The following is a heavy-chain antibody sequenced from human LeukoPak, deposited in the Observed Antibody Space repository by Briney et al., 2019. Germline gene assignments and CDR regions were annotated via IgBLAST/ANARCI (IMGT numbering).Heavy chain of an antibody. J-gene: IGHJ6*02. V-gene: IGHV3-64D*09. CDR2: IFTNADLT. Sequence: GSLRLSCSASGFTLSTYPMHWVRQAPGKGLEYVSTIFTNADLTSYAASGRGRFSTSRDNSKNTLYLQMSSLRPEDTAVYYCVKSPSDGVDVWGQGGTVIVSS. CDR1: GFTLSTYP. CDR3: VKSPSDGVDV.